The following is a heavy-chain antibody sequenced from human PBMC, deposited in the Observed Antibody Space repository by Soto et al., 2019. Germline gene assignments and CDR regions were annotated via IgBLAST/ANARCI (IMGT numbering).Heavy chain of an antibody. D-gene: IGHD3-10*01. CDR2: ISSSSSTI. J-gene: IGHJ6*03. CDR3: ARCGRPWFGYGYLDV. CDR1: GFTFSSYS. Sequence: PGGSLRLSCAASGFTFSSYSMNWVRQAPGKGLEWVSYISSSSSTIYYADSVKGRFTISRDNAKNSLYLQMNSLRAEDTAVYYCARCGRPWFGYGYLDVWGKGTTVTVSS. V-gene: IGHV3-48*01.